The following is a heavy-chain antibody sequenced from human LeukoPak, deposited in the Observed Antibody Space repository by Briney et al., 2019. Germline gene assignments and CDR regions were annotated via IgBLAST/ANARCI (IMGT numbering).Heavy chain of an antibody. CDR2: IIPIFGTA. D-gene: IGHD3-10*01. CDR1: GGTFSSYA. Sequence: ASVKASCKASGGTFSSYAISWVRQAPGQGLEWMGRIIPIFGTANYAQKFQGRVTITTDESTSTAYMELSSLRSEDTAVYYCASGHRYGSGTQADWGQGTLVTVSS. V-gene: IGHV1-69*05. J-gene: IGHJ4*02. CDR3: ASGHRYGSGTQAD.